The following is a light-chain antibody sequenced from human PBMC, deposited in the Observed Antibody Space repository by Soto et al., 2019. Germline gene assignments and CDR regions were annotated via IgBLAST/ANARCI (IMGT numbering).Light chain of an antibody. Sequence: QSALTHPASVSGSPGQSITISCTGTSSDVGGYNYVSWYQQHPGKAPKLMIYEVSNRPSGVSNRFSGSKSGNTASLTISGLQAEDEADYYCSSYTSSTTWVFGGVTKLTVL. CDR1: SSDVGGYNY. CDR2: EVS. V-gene: IGLV2-14*01. CDR3: SSYTSSTTWV. J-gene: IGLJ3*02.